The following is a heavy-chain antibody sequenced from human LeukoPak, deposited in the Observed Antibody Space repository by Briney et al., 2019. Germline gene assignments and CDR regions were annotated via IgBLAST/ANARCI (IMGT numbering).Heavy chain of an antibody. CDR2: ISSSSTTI. D-gene: IGHD2-2*01. J-gene: IGHJ6*03. CDR3: AKVHRSTVPYYMDV. Sequence: GGSLRLSCAASGFTFSSYSMMWVRQAPGKGLEWVSYISSSSTTIHYADSVKGRFTISRDNAKNSVYLQMNSLRAEDTAVYYCAKVHRSTVPYYMDVWGKGTTVTVSS. CDR1: GFTFSSYS. V-gene: IGHV3-48*01.